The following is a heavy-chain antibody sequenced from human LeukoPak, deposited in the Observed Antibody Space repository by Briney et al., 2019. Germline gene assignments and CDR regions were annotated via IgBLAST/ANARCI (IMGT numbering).Heavy chain of an antibody. CDR1: GGSISSGGYS. J-gene: IGHJ5*02. Sequence: PSETLSLTCAVSGGSISSGGYSWSWIRQPPGKGLEWIGYIYHSGSTYYNPSLKSRVTISVDRSKSQFSLKLSSVTAADTAVYYCARDSLQASGWFDPWGQGTLLTVSS. CDR3: ARDSLQASGWFDP. V-gene: IGHV4-30-2*01. CDR2: IYHSGST. D-gene: IGHD2-15*01.